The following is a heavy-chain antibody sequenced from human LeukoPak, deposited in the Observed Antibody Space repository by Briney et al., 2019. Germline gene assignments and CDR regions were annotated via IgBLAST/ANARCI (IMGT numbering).Heavy chain of an antibody. Sequence: GGSLRLSCAASGFTFSSYWMHWVRQAPGKGLVWVSRINSHGSSTSYADSVKGRFTISRDNAKNTLYLQMNSLRAEDTAVYYCARFDVLRFLEWPARSDAFDIWGQGTMVTVSS. CDR3: ARFDVLRFLEWPARSDAFDI. D-gene: IGHD3-3*01. CDR2: INSHGSST. J-gene: IGHJ3*02. V-gene: IGHV3-74*01. CDR1: GFTFSSYW.